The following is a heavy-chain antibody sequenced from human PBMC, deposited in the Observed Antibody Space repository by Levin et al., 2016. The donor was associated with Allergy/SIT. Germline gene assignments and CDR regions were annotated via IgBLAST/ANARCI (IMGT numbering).Heavy chain of an antibody. J-gene: IGHJ4*02. CDR1: GFSVGSKH. D-gene: IGHD2-2*01. CDR2: IYAGGDT. V-gene: IGHV3-53*01. Sequence: GGSLRLSCVASGFSVGSKHMSWVRQAPGRGLEWVSAIYAGGDTYYSDSVEGRFAISRDSSKNILFLQMNSLRAEDTALYFCAGRSCDSTSCYAGVFDFWGQGAVVTVSS. CDR3: AGRSCDSTSCYAGVFDF.